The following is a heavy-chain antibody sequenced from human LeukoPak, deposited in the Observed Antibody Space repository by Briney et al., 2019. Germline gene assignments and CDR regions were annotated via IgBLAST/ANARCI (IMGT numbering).Heavy chain of an antibody. CDR2: ISSSSSYI. CDR1: GFTFSSYS. CDR3: ARVGHCSGGSCYAFDY. V-gene: IGHV3-21*01. D-gene: IGHD2-15*01. J-gene: IGHJ4*02. Sequence: PGGSLRLSCAASGFTFSSYSMNWVRQAPGKGLEWVSSISSSSSYIYYADSVKGRFTISRDNAKNSLYLQMNSLRAEDTAVYYCARVGHCSGGSCYAFDYWGQGTLVAVSS.